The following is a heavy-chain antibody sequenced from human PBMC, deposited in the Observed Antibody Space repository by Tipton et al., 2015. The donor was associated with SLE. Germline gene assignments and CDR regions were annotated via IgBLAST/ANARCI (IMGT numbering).Heavy chain of an antibody. Sequence: TLSLTCTVSGGSISSYYWSWIRQPPGKGLEWIGYIYYSGSTNYSPSLKSRVTISVDTSKNQFSLKLSSVTAADTAVYYCARGAAAAGKGYYYYYMDVWGKGTTVTVSS. CDR1: GGSISSYY. J-gene: IGHJ6*03. CDR3: ARGAAAAGKGYYYYYMDV. D-gene: IGHD6-13*01. CDR2: IYYSGST. V-gene: IGHV4-59*01.